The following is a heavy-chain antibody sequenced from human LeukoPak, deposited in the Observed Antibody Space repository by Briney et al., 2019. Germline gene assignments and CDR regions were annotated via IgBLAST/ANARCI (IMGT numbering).Heavy chain of an antibody. CDR2: INPSGDRT. CDR3: ARDHGSSWSIDD. Sequence: ASVKVSCKASGYTFSSYYMHWVRQAPGQGLEWMGIINPSGDRTSYAQNFQGRVTMTRDTSTTIVYMELTSLRSEDTAVYYCARDHGSSWSIDDWGQGTRVTVSS. J-gene: IGHJ4*02. V-gene: IGHV1-46*01. CDR1: GYTFSSYY. D-gene: IGHD6-13*01.